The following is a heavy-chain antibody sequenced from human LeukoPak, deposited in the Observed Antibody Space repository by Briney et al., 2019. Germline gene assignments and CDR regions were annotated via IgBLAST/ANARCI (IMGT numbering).Heavy chain of an antibody. CDR3: ARDAPRAIRFREYWAFDI. J-gene: IGHJ3*02. CDR1: GGSISSYY. CDR2: IYTSGST. Sequence: PSQTLSLTCPVSGGSISSYYCSWIRQPAGNGREWIGRIYTSGSTTYNPSLKSRVTMSVDTSKNQFSLKLSAVTAADTAVYYCARDAPRAIRFREYWAFDIWGQGTMVTVSS. D-gene: IGHD3-10*01. V-gene: IGHV4-4*07.